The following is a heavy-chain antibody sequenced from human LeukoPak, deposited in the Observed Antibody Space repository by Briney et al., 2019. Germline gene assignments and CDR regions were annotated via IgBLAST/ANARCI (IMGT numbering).Heavy chain of an antibody. V-gene: IGHV3-23*01. CDR2: ISGSGAST. CDR1: GFTFSNAW. D-gene: IGHD6-19*01. Sequence: GGSLRLSCAASGFTFSNAWMNWVRQAPGKGLEWVSAISGSGASTYYADSVKGRFTISRDNSKNTLYLQMNSLRVEDTAVYYCAKDPAVANTARRFQHWGQGTLVTVTS. CDR3: AKDPAVANTARRFQH. J-gene: IGHJ1*01.